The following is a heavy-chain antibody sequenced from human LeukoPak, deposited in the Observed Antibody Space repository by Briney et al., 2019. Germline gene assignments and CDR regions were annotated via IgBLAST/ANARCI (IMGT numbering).Heavy chain of an antibody. CDR2: IKQDGSEK. D-gene: IGHD1-26*01. V-gene: IGHV3-7*01. CDR1: GFTFSSYW. CDR3: ARDPLAIVGATGY. Sequence: GGSLRLSCAASGFTFSSYWMSWVRQAPGKGLEWAANIKQDGSEKYYVDSVKGRFTISRDNAKNSLYLQMNSLRAEDTAVYYCARDPLAIVGATGYWGQGTLVTVSS. J-gene: IGHJ4*02.